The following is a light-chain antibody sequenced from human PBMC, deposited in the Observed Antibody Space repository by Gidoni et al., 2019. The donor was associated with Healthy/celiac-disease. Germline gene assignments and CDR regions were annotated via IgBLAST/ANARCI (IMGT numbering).Light chain of an antibody. Sequence: DIQMTQSPSSLSASVGDRVTITCRASQSSSSYLNWYQQKPGKAPKLLIYAASSWQSGVPSRFSGSGSGTEFTLTSSSLQPEDFATYYCQQSYSTPYTFGQGTKLEIK. CDR1: QSSSSY. CDR2: AAS. V-gene: IGKV1-39*01. J-gene: IGKJ2*01. CDR3: QQSYSTPYT.